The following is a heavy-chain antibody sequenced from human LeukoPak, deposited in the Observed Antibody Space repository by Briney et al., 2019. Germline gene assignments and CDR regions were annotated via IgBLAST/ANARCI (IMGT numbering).Heavy chain of an antibody. J-gene: IGHJ4*02. CDR2: IKSKGDGETA. Sequence: PGGSLRLSCAASGITFTHAWMTWVRQAPGKGLEWVGRIKSKGDGETADYAAPVKGRFFLSRDDSEATLYLQMNYLETEDTAVYYCSTDLGLTMIRGVLVSWGQGTLVTVSS. CDR3: STDLGLTMIRGVLVS. V-gene: IGHV3-15*01. CDR1: GITFTHAW. D-gene: IGHD3-10*01.